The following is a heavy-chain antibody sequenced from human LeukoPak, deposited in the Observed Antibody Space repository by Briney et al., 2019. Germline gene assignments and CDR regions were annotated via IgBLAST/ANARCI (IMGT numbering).Heavy chain of an antibody. CDR3: ARDRLATISDYYYYGMDV. V-gene: IGHV1-69*13. D-gene: IGHD5-24*01. CDR2: IIPIFGTA. CDR1: GGTFVSYA. J-gene: IGHJ6*02. Sequence: SVKVCCKASGGTFVSYAISWMRQAPGQWLEWMGGIIPIFGTANYAQKFQGRVTITADESTSTAYMELSSLRSEDTAVYYCARDRLATISDYYYYGMDVWGQGTTVTVSS.